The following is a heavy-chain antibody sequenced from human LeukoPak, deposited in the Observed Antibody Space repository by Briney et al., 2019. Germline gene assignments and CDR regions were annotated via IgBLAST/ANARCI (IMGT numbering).Heavy chain of an antibody. J-gene: IGHJ4*02. V-gene: IGHV3-21*01. CDR1: GFTFSSYS. Sequence: GGSLRLSCAASGFTFSSYSMNWVRQAPGKGLEWVSSISSSSSYIYYADSVKGRFTISRDNAKNSLYLQMNSLRAEDTAVYYCASLPLLWPREGYYFDYWGQGTLVTVSS. D-gene: IGHD5-12*01. CDR3: ASLPLLWPREGYYFDY. CDR2: ISSSSSYI.